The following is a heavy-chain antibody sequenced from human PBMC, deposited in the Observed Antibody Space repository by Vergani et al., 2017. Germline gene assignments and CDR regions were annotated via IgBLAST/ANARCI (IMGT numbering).Heavy chain of an antibody. V-gene: IGHV3-33*08. CDR1: GFTFSSYG. CDR3: ARGGYDFSLYYLDY. J-gene: IGHJ4*02. Sequence: QVQLVESGGGVVQPGRSLRLSCAASGFTFSSYGMHWVRQAPGKGLEWVAVIWYDGSNKYYADSVKGRFTISRDNSKNTLYLQMNSLRAEDTAVYYCARGGYDFSLYYLDYWGQGTLVTVSS. D-gene: IGHD5-12*01. CDR2: IWYDGSNK.